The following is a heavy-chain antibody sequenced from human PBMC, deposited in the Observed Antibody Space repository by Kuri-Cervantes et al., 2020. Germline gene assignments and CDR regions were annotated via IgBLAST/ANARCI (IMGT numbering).Heavy chain of an antibody. CDR3: TTLGVA. V-gene: IGHV3-73*01. J-gene: IGHJ4*02. CDR2: IRSKANSYAT. CDR1: GFTFSGSA. D-gene: IGHD3-10*01. Sequence: GESLKISCAASGFTFSGSAMHWVRQASGKGLEWVGRIRSKANSYATAYAASVKGSFTISRDDSKSTAYLQTNSLKTDDTAVYYCTTLGVAWGQGTLVTVSS.